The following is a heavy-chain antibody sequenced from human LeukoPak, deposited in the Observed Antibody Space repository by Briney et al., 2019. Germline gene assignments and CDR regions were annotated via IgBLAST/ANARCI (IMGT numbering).Heavy chain of an antibody. D-gene: IGHD6-19*01. J-gene: IGHJ4*02. Sequence: PGGSLRLSCAASGFTFSSYSMNWVRQAPGKGLEWVSSISSSSSYIYYADSVKGRFTTSRDNAKNSLYLQMNSLRAEDTAVYYCARGPYTNGHYFDYWGQGTLATVSS. V-gene: IGHV3-21*01. CDR2: ISSSSSYI. CDR1: GFTFSSYS. CDR3: ARGPYTNGHYFDY.